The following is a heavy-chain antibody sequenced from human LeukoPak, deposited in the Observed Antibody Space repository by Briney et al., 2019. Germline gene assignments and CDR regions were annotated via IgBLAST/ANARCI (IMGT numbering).Heavy chain of an antibody. CDR2: IYGDFNT. V-gene: IGHV3-53*01. D-gene: IGHD2-15*01. Sequence: GGSLRLSCAASGFTVSRNYMSWVRQAPGKGLEWVSIIYGDFNTYYADSVKGRFTISRDNSKNTLYLQMNSLRAEDTAVYYCARAIQFGGYFDYWGQGTLVTVST. CDR1: GFTVSRNY. CDR3: ARAIQFGGYFDY. J-gene: IGHJ4*02.